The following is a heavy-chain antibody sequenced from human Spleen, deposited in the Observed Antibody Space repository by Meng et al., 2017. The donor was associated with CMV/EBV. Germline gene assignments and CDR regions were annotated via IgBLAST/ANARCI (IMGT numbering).Heavy chain of an antibody. J-gene: IGHJ4*02. CDR3: ARGSIYPFDFDY. D-gene: IGHD4-11*01. V-gene: IGHV4-59*01. CDR2: IYYSGST. CDR1: GGSISSYY. Sequence: LTCAVSGGSISSYYWSWIRQPPEKGLEWIGYIYYSGSTNYNPSLKSRVTISVDTSNNQFSLKLTSVTAADTAVYYCARGSIYPFDFDYWGQGTLVTVSS.